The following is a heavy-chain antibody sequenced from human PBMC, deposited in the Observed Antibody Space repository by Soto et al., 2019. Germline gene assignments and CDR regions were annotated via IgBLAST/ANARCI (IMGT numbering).Heavy chain of an antibody. J-gene: IGHJ6*04. CDR3: ARMKVDSDQFYYAREV. D-gene: IGHD3-9*01. V-gene: IGHV2-26*01. CDR2: IFSDNER. CDR1: GFSLTTGKMG. Sequence: SGPTVVNPTETLTLTCTVSGFSLTTGKMGVSWIRQPPGKALECLAHIFSDNERSYSTSLQGRLTISKDTSGSQVVLSMTNVDRVDTAPYYCARMKVDSDQFYYAREVWGKGTTVIVSA.